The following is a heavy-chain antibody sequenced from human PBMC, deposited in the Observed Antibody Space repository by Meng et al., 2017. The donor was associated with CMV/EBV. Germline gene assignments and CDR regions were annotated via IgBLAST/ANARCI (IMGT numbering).Heavy chain of an antibody. V-gene: IGHV1-69*01. J-gene: IGHJ5*02. CDR3: ARAPIGDYVWGSYRYGWFDP. D-gene: IGHD3-16*02. CDR2: IIPIFGTA. Sequence: SYAISWVRPAPGQGLEWMGGIIPIFGTANYAQKFQGRVTITADESTSTAYMELSSLRSEDTAVYYCARAPIGDYVWGSYRYGWFDPWGQGTLVTVSS. CDR1: SYA.